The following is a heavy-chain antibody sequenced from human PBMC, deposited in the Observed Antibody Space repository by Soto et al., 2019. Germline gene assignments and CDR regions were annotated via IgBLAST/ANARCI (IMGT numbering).Heavy chain of an antibody. V-gene: IGHV1-46*01. CDR1: GYTFTSYY. D-gene: IGHD3-3*01. CDR2: INPSGGST. CDR3: AREIRSGYYKYWYFDL. Sequence: ASVKVSCKASGYTFTSYYMHWVRQAPGQGLEWMGIINPSGGSTSYAQKFQGRVTMTRDTSTSTVYMELSSLRSDDTAVYYCAREIRSGYYKYWYFDLWGRGTLVTVSS. J-gene: IGHJ2*01.